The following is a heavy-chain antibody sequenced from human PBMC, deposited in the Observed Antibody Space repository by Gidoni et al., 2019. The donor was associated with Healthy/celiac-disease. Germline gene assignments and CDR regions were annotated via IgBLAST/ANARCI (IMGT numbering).Heavy chain of an antibody. CDR1: GGSFRRYY. V-gene: IGHV4-34*01. CDR3: AREVSLVRGAKGPPPDY. J-gene: IGHJ4*02. Sequence: QVQLQQWGAGLLKPSETLSLTCAVYGGSFRRYYWSWIRQPPGKGLEWIGEINHSGSTNYNPSLKSRVTISVDTSKNQFSLKLSSVTAADTAVYYCAREVSLVRGAKGPPPDYWGQGTLVTVSS. CDR2: INHSGST. D-gene: IGHD3-10*01.